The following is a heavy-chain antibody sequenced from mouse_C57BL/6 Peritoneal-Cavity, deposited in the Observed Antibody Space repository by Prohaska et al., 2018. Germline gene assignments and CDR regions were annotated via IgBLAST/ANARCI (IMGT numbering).Heavy chain of an antibody. CDR1: GFTFSNYW. Sequence: EVKLEESGGGLVQPGGSMKLSCVASGFTFSNYWMNWVRQYPEKGVELVAQIRLISDNYAIHYAESVKGRFTISRDDYKSSVYLQMNNLRAEDTGIYYCTRFAYWGQETLVTVSA. V-gene: IGHV6-3*01. CDR3: TRFAY. CDR2: IRLISDNYAI. J-gene: IGHJ3*01.